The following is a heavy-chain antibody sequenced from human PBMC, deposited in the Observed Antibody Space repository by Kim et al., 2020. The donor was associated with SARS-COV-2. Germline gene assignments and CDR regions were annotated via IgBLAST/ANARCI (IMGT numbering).Heavy chain of an antibody. Sequence: SVKGRINITRDNPKNTLYLQMNSLRAEDTAVYYCAKVHSTLVRGAIDDWGQGTLVTVSS. V-gene: IGHV3-23*01. J-gene: IGHJ4*02. CDR3: AKVHSTLVRGAIDD. D-gene: IGHD3-10*01.